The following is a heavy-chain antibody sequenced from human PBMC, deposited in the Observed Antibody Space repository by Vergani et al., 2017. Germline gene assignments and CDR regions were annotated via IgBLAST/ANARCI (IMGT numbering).Heavy chain of an antibody. V-gene: IGHV3-30-3*01. CDR2: ISFDGSNK. Sequence: QVQLVESGGGVVQPGRSLRLSCAASEFTFSSYAMHWVRQAPGKGLEWVAFISFDGSNKYYADSVKGRFTISRDNSKNTLYLQMNSLRAEDTAVYFCARSYTPLGYCSSTSCLSWFDPWGQGTLVTVSS. CDR3: ARSYTPLGYCSSTSCLSWFDP. CDR1: EFTFSSYA. D-gene: IGHD2-2*01. J-gene: IGHJ5*02.